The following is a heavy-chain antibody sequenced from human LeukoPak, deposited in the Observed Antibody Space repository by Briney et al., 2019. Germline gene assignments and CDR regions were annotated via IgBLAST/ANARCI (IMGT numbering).Heavy chain of an antibody. V-gene: IGHV1-18*01. CDR1: GYTFTSYG. CDR3: ARLVWVVRGVINYHFDY. J-gene: IGHJ4*02. CDR2: ISAYNGNT. Sequence: ASVKVSCKASGYTFTSYGISWVRQAPGQGLEWMGWISAYNGNTNYAQKLQGRVTMTTDTSTSTAYMELRSLRSDDTAVYYCARLVWVVRGVINYHFDYWGQGTLVTVSS. D-gene: IGHD3-10*01.